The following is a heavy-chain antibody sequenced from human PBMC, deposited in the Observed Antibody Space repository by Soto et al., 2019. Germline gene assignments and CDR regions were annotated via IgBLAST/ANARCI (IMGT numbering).Heavy chain of an antibody. D-gene: IGHD3-22*01. V-gene: IGHV1-2*02. CDR2: INPKSGGT. J-gene: IGHJ4*02. CDR3: ARGETFAYDTGGYSVH. Sequence: SVNCSVNTSGYTFSADYMHWVRQAPGQVLDCIGWINPKSGGTLYAQNLQGRVTMTRDTSISTSYMELSRLRSDDTAVYYRARGETFAYDTGGYSVHWGQGTLVTISS. CDR1: GYTFSADY.